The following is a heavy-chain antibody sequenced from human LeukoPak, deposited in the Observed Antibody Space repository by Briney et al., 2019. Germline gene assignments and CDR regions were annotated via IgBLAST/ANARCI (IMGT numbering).Heavy chain of an antibody. CDR3: LAGYYYYYMDV. V-gene: IGHV3-74*01. J-gene: IGHJ6*03. CDR2: INTHGSST. D-gene: IGHD6-13*01. CDR1: GFTFSNYW. Sequence: GGSLRRSCSASGFTFSNYWLHWVRQAPGRGLVWVARINTHGSSTNYADSVKGRFTISRDNAKNTLYLQMTSLSAEDTAVYYALAGYYYYYMDVWGKGTTVTVSS.